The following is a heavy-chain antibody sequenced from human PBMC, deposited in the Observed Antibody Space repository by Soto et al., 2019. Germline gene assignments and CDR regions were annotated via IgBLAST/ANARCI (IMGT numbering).Heavy chain of an antibody. V-gene: IGHV1-18*01. D-gene: IGHD6-13*01. Sequence: QVQLVQSGAEVKKPGASVKVSCKPSGSTFTSYGISWVGQAPGQGFEWMVWISAYNGNTNYAKKLQGRVTMTTDTSTSTAYMELRSLRSDDTAVYYCARDWPQHNDAFDIWGQGTMVTVSS. J-gene: IGHJ3*02. CDR3: ARDWPQHNDAFDI. CDR1: GSTFTSYG. CDR2: ISAYNGNT.